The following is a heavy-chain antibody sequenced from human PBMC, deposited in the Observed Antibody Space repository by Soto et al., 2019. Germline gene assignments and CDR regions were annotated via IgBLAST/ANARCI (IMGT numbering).Heavy chain of an antibody. CDR1: GGSVSSGSYY. CDR2: IYYSGST. CDR3: ARGGARLYCSGGSCYFDY. V-gene: IGHV4-61*01. Sequence: PSETLSLTCTVSGGSVSSGSYYWSWIRQPPGKGLEWIGYIYYSGSTNYNPSLKSRVTISVDTSKNQFSLKLSSVTAADTAVYYCARGGARLYCSGGSCYFDYWGQGTLVTVSS. D-gene: IGHD2-15*01. J-gene: IGHJ4*02.